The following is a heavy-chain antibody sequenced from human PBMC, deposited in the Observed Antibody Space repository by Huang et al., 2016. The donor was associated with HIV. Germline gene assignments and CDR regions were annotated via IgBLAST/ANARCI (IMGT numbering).Heavy chain of an antibody. D-gene: IGHD3-22*01. J-gene: IGHJ4*02. CDR1: GYTVSTYS. Sequence: EVQLVESGGGLAQPGGSLRLSCVASGYTVSTYSMNWVRRAPGKGLEWVSYISKTSGATSYAESVKGRFTVTRDNVNNSLYLQMNRLRVEDTAMYYCVRDSSSGLQLRYWGQGALVIVS. CDR2: ISKTSGAT. V-gene: IGHV3-48*01. CDR3: VRDSSSGLQLRY.